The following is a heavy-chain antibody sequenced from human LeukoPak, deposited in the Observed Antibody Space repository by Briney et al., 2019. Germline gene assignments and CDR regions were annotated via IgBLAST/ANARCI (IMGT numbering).Heavy chain of an antibody. CDR1: RFSFSSYS. CDR3: ARGRDPYGDYAPDH. D-gene: IGHD4-17*01. V-gene: IGHV3-21*01. CDR2: ISTSSNYI. J-gene: IGHJ4*02. Sequence: GGSLRLSCAASRFSFSSYSMNWVRQAPGKGLEWVSSISTSSNYIYYADSVKGRFTISRDNAKNSLYLQMNSLRAEDTAVYYCARGRDPYGDYAPDHWGQGTLVTVSS.